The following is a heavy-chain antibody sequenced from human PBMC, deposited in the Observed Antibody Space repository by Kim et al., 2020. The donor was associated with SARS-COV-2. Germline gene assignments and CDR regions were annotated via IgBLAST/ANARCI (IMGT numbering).Heavy chain of an antibody. J-gene: IGHJ3*02. CDR3: LIENHWAFDI. CDR2: ISGSGTIT. V-gene: IGHV3-48*04. CDR1: GFTLSIYS. Sequence: GGSIILSCATYGFTLSIYSMIWVLQSPGKWLEWVSHISGSGTITKHAGSVRGRFTSSRDNAKNSLCLQLNGLRAEDTAVYYCLIENHWAFDIGVQRTVVT.